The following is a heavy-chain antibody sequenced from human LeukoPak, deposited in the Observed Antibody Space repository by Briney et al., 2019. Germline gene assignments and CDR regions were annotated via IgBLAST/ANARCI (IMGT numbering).Heavy chain of an antibody. J-gene: IGHJ4*02. CDR3: ARFYCSGGSCYPYYFDY. CDR2: ISSSGTYT. Sequence: PSETLSLTCAVYGGSFSGYYWSWIRQAPGKGLEWVSYISSSGTYTNYADSVKGRFTISRDNAKNSLYLQMNSLRAEDTAVYSCARFYCSGGSCYPYYFDYWGQGTLVTVSS. V-gene: IGHV3-11*03. CDR1: GGSFSGYY. D-gene: IGHD2-15*01.